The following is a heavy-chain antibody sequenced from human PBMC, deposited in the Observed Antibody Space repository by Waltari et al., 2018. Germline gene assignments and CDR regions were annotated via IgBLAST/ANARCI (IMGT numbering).Heavy chain of an antibody. D-gene: IGHD6-13*01. J-gene: IGHJ4*02. CDR3: ARGWAAGTNGDY. CDR2: ISSTSSAI. V-gene: IGHV3-48*04. Sequence: EVQLVESGGGLVQPGGSLRLSCAASGFPFSSYSMNWVRQAPGKGLEWVSYISSTSSAIYYADSVKGRVTISRDNAKSSLYLQMNSLRAEDTAVYYCARGWAAGTNGDYWGQGTLVTVSS. CDR1: GFPFSSYS.